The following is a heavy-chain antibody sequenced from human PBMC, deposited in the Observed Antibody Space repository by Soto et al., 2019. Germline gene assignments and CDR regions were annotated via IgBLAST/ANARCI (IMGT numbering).Heavy chain of an antibody. CDR2: INPSGGST. V-gene: IGHV1-46*01. CDR3: AREISNDGSGSYFFDP. CDR1: GYTFTSYY. J-gene: IGHJ5*02. D-gene: IGHD3-10*01. Sequence: SVKVSCKASGYTFTSYYMHWVRQAPGQGLEWMGIINPSGGSTSYAQKFQGRVTMTRDTSTSTVYMELSSLRSEDTAVYYCAREISNDGSGSYFFDPWGQGTLVTVSS.